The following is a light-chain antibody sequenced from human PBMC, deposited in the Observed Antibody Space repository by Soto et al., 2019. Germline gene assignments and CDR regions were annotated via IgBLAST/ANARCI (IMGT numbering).Light chain of an antibody. CDR3: HQFGSSRLAFT. Sequence: ESMLTQSPGTLSLSPAERATLSCRASQSVSTRYLAWYQQKPGQAPRLLIYGASIRAAGIPDRYSGSGSGTDFTLTISRLEPEDFAVYYCHQFGSSRLAFTFGQGTKLEI. J-gene: IGKJ2*01. V-gene: IGKV3-20*01. CDR2: GAS. CDR1: QSVSTRY.